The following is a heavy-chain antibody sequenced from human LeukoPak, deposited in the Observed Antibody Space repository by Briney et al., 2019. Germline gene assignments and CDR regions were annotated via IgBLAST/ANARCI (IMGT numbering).Heavy chain of an antibody. CDR3: ARDTGDYYDLGY. D-gene: IGHD3-22*01. CDR1: GGTFSSYG. V-gene: IGHV1-18*01. Sequence: ASVKVSCKASGGTFSSYGISWVRQAPGQGLEWMGWISAYNGNTNYAQKLQGRVTMTTDTSTSTAYMELRSLRSDDTAVYYCARDTGDYYDLGYWGQGTLVTVSS. CDR2: ISAYNGNT. J-gene: IGHJ4*02.